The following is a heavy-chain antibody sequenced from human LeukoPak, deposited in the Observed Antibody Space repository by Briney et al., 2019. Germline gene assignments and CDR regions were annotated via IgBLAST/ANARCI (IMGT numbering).Heavy chain of an antibody. J-gene: IGHJ4*02. D-gene: IGHD3-22*01. CDR2: ISYDGSNK. CDR1: GFTFSSYA. CDR3: ARDTSSGHYYYFDY. V-gene: IGHV3-30-3*01. Sequence: GGSLRLSCAASGFTFSSYAMHWVRQAPGKGLEWVAVISYDGSNKYYADSVKGRFTISRDNSKNTLYLQMNSLRAEDTAVYHCARDTSSGHYYYFDYWGQGTLVTVSS.